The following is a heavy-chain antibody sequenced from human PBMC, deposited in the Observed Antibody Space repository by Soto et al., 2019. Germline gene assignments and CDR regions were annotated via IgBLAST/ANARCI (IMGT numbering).Heavy chain of an antibody. D-gene: IGHD3-10*01. CDR1: GYTFTGYY. CDR3: ARDSTPITMVRGVNDYYYGMDV. V-gene: IGHV1-2*04. CDR2: INPNSGGT. Sequence: ASVKVSCKASGYTFTGYYMHWVRQAPGQGLEWMGWINPNSGGTNYAQKFQGWVTMTRDTSISTAYMELSRLRSDDTAVYYCARDSTPITMVRGVNDYYYGMDVWGQGTTVTVSS. J-gene: IGHJ6*02.